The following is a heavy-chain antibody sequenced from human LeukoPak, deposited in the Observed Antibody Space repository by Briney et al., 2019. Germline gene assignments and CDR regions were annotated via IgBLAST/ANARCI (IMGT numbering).Heavy chain of an antibody. CDR3: ARDPRNKGFDP. CDR1: GFTFSSYS. CDR2: INGDGSST. J-gene: IGHJ5*02. V-gene: IGHV3-74*01. Sequence: GGSLRLSCAASGFTFSSYSMNWVRQGPGKGLVWVSTINGDGSSTNYADSVKGRFTISRDNAKNTLYLEMNSLRVEDTAVYYCARDPRNKGFDPWGQGTLVTVSS. D-gene: IGHD1/OR15-1a*01.